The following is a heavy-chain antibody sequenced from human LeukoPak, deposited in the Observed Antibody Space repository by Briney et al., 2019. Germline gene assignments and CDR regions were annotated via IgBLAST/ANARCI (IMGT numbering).Heavy chain of an antibody. J-gene: IGHJ4*02. CDR3: ASPPPVVPAAPGFDY. CDR1: GYTFACYY. CDR2: MNPNSGNT. V-gene: IGHV1-8*02. D-gene: IGHD2-2*01. Sequence: ASVKVSCKASGYTFACYYIHWVRQATGQGLEWRGWMNPNSGNTGYAQKFQGRVTMTRNTSISTAYMELSSLRSEDTAVYYCASPPPVVPAAPGFDYWGQGTLVTVSS.